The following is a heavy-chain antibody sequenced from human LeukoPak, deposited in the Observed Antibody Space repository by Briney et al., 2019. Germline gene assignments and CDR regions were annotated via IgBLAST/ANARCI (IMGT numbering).Heavy chain of an antibody. CDR3: ARPSGDKGDAFDI. D-gene: IGHD7-27*01. CDR1: GYSFTSYW. CDR2: IYPGDSDT. V-gene: IGHV5-51*01. J-gene: IGHJ3*02. Sequence: GESLKISCKGSGYSFTSYWIGWVRQMPGKGLEWMGIIYPGDSDTRYSPSFQGQVTISADKSNSTAYLQWSSLKASDTAMYYCARPSGDKGDAFDIWGQGTMVTVSS.